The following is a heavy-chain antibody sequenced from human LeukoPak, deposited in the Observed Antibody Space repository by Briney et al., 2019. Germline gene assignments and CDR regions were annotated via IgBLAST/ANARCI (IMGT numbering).Heavy chain of an antibody. CDR2: IYYSGST. V-gene: IGHV4-59*01. CDR3: ARDDTAMVS. D-gene: IGHD5-18*01. CDR1: GGSISSYY. Sequence: SETLSLTCTVSGGSISSYYWSWIRQPPGKGLEWIGYIYYSGSTNYNPSPKSRVTISVDTSKNQFSLKLSSVTAADTAVYYCARDDTAMVSWGQGTLVTVSS. J-gene: IGHJ4*02.